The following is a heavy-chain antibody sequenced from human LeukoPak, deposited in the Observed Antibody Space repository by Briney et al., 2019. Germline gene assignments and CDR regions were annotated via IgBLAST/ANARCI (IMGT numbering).Heavy chain of an antibody. CDR3: ARHSYYDSSAASS. CDR2: IYYSGST. J-gene: IGHJ4*02. D-gene: IGHD3-22*01. Sequence: SEALSLTCTVPGGSISSSSYYWGWIRQPPGKGLEWIGSIYYSGSTYYNPSLKSRVTISVDTSKNQFSLKLSSVTAADTAVYYCARHSYYDSSAASSWGQGTLVTVSS. CDR1: GGSISSSSYY. V-gene: IGHV4-39*01.